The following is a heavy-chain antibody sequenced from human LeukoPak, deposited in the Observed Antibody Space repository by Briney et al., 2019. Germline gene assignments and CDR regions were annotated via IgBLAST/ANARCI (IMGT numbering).Heavy chain of an antibody. CDR3: AGAYLYSYGPGADY. CDR1: GFTFSNYW. D-gene: IGHD5-18*01. J-gene: IGHJ4*02. V-gene: IGHV3-74*01. Sequence: GGSLRLSCAASGFTFSNYWMHWVRQAPGKGLVWVSRIDSDGSSTSYADSVKGRFTISRDNAKNTLYLQMNTLRAEDTAVYYCAGAYLYSYGPGADYWGQGTLVTVSS. CDR2: IDSDGSST.